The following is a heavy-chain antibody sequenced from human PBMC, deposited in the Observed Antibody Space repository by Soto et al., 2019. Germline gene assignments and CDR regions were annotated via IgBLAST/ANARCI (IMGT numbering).Heavy chain of an antibody. D-gene: IGHD4-17*01. CDR1: GGSISRGGYY. J-gene: IGHJ4*02. Sequence: SETLSLTCTVSGGSISRGGYYWRWIRQHPGKGLEWIGYIYSGSTYYNPSLKSRVTISVDTSKNQFSLKLSSVTAADTAVYYCARDRGGDFYDYWGQGTLVTVSS. CDR2: IYSGST. V-gene: IGHV4-31*03. CDR3: ARDRGGDFYDY.